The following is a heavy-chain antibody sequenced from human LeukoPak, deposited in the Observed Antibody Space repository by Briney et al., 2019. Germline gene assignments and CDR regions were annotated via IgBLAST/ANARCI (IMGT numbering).Heavy chain of an antibody. CDR1: GFTFSSYS. V-gene: IGHV3-48*01. J-gene: IGHJ6*02. CDR2: ISSSSSTI. D-gene: IGHD4-11*01. CDR3: AKATVTTRDYYYGMDV. Sequence: PGGSLGLSCAASGFTFSSYSMNWVRQAPGKGLEWVSYISSSSSTIYYADSVKGRFTISRDNAKNSLYLQMNSLRAEDTAVYYCAKATVTTRDYYYGMDVWGQGTTVTVSS.